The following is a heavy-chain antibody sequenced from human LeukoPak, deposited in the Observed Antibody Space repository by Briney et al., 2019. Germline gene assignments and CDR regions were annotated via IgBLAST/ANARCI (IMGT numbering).Heavy chain of an antibody. J-gene: IGHJ4*02. CDR1: GYTFTSYY. Sequence: GASVKVSYKASGYTFTSYYIHWVRQAPGQGPEWMGIINPSGGRATYAQRLQGRVTMTRDTSTSTVYMELSSLRSDDTAVYYCARDETYYSASGTYYNYFDYWGQGTLVTVSS. CDR3: ARDETYYSASGTYYNYFDY. V-gene: IGHV1-46*03. D-gene: IGHD3-10*01. CDR2: INPSGGRA.